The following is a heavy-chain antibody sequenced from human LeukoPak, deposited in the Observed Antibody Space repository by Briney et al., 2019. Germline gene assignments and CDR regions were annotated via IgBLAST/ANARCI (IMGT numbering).Heavy chain of an antibody. CDR1: GFTVSFYA. CDR2: IAGGGSST. Sequence: GGSLRLSCAASGFTVSFYAMSWVRQAPGKGLEWVSVIAGGGSSTYYADSVKGRFTISRDNSKNTLYLQMNSLRVEDTAVYYCVKDPDPRYCSSTSCSPIWGQGTMVTVSS. D-gene: IGHD2-2*01. CDR3: VKDPDPRYCSSTSCSPI. V-gene: IGHV3-23*01. J-gene: IGHJ3*02.